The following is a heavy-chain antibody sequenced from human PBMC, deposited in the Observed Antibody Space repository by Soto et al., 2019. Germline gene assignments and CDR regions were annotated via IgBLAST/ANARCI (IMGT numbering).Heavy chain of an antibody. J-gene: IGHJ6*02. D-gene: IGHD4-17*01. CDR3: ARYYGDYMYYYYYGMDV. Sequence: SETLSLTCAVSGYSISSGYYWGWIRQPPGKGLEWIGSIYHGGSTYYNPSLKSRVTISVDTSKNQFSLKLSSVTAADTAVYYCARYYGDYMYYYYYGMDVWGQGTTVTVSS. V-gene: IGHV4-38-2*01. CDR2: IYHGGST. CDR1: GYSISSGYY.